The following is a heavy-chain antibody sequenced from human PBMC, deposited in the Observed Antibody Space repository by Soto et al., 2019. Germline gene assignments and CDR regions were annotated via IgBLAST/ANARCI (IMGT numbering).Heavy chain of an antibody. V-gene: IGHV4-39*01. Sequence: QLQLQESGPGLVKPSETLSLTCTVSGGSISSSSYYWGWIRQPPGKGLEWIGSIYYSGSTYYNPSLKSRVTISVDTSKNQFSLKLSSVTAADTAVYYCAIQPTVREYYFDYWGQGTLVTVSS. J-gene: IGHJ4*02. CDR2: IYYSGST. CDR3: AIQPTVREYYFDY. CDR1: GGSISSSSYY.